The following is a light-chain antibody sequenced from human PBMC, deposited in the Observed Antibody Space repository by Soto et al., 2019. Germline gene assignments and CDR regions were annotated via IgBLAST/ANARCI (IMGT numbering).Light chain of an antibody. V-gene: IGKV3-11*01. Sequence: EIVLTQSPATLSLSPGERATLSCRASQSVSSYLAWYQQKPCQAPRLLIYDASNRATGIPARFSGSGSGTDFTLTISSLEPEDFEAYYCQQRSNWPRATFGQGTRLEIK. CDR3: QQRSNWPRAT. CDR2: DAS. CDR1: QSVSSY. J-gene: IGKJ5*01.